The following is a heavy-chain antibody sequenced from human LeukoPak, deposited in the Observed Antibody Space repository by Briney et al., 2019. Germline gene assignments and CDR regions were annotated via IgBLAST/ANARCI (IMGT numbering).Heavy chain of an antibody. CDR3: AHYDILSGYPY. V-gene: IGHV3-23*01. J-gene: IGHJ4*02. CDR2: ISGSGGST. Sequence: PGGSLRLFCEASGFTFSSYAMSWVRQAPGKGLEWVSAISGSGGSTYYADSVKGRFTISRDNSKNTLYLQMNSLRAEDTAVYYCAHYDILSGYPYWGQGTLVTVSS. CDR1: GFTFSSYA. D-gene: IGHD3-9*01.